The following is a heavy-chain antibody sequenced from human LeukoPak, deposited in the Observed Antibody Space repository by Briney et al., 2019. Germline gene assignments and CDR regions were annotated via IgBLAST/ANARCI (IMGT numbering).Heavy chain of an antibody. CDR3: AKHLQGYCSRSNCSARAFDG. CDR2: ISGSGANA. J-gene: IGHJ3*01. CDR1: GFTFSSYG. V-gene: IGHV3-23*01. Sequence: GGSLRLSCAASGFTFSSYGMSWVRQAPGKGLEWVSAISGSGANAYYADSVKGRFTMIRDNSKNTLHLQMNSLRAEDTAVYYCAKHLQGYCSRSNCSARAFDGWGKGTMVTVSS. D-gene: IGHD2-2*01.